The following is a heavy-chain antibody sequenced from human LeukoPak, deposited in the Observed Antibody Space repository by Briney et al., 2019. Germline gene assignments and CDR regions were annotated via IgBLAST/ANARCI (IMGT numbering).Heavy chain of an antibody. CDR3: ATYSSLNRREFQY. V-gene: IGHV3-9*01. CDR1: GFTFDDYA. CDR2: ISWNSGSI. Sequence: GGSLRLSCAASGFTFDDYAMHWVRQAPGKGLERVSGISWNSGSIGYADSVKGRFTISRDNAKNSLYLQMNSLRAEVTAVYYCATYSSLNRREFQYWGQGTLLTVSS. D-gene: IGHD3-22*01. J-gene: IGHJ1*01.